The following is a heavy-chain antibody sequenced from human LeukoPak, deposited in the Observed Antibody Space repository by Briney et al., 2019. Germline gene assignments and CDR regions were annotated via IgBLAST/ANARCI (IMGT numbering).Heavy chain of an antibody. CDR2: IIPILGIA. CDR3: ARGTGTTRYYFDY. D-gene: IGHD1-14*01. V-gene: IGHV1-69*04. J-gene: IGHJ4*02. Sequence: SVKVSCKASGGTFSSYAISWVRQAPGQGLEWMGRIIPILGIANYAQKFQGRATVTADKSTSTAYMELSSLRSEDTAVYYCARGTGTTRYYFDYWGQGTLVTVSS. CDR1: GGTFSSYA.